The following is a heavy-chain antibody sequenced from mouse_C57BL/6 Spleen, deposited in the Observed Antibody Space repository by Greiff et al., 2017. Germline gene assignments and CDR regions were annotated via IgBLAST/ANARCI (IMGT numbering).Heavy chain of an antibody. CDR1: GYAFTNYL. V-gene: IGHV1-54*01. CDR2: INPGSGGT. D-gene: IGHD2-4*01. Sequence: VQLQQSGAELVRPGTSVKVSCKASGYAFTNYLIEWVKQRPGRGLEWIGVINPGSGGTNYNEKFKGKTTLTADKSSSTAYMQLSSLTSEDSAVYFCARRDDYGAMDYWGQGTSVTVSS. CDR3: ARRDDYGAMDY. J-gene: IGHJ4*01.